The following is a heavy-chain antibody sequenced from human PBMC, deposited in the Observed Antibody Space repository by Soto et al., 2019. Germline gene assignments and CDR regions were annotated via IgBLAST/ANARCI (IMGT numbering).Heavy chain of an antibody. J-gene: IGHJ6*02. V-gene: IGHV1-18*04. CDR3: ARDPLADRVTPYYYYGMGV. Sequence: ASVKVSCKASGYTFTSYGISWVRQAPGQGLEWMGWISVYNGNTNYAQKLQDRVTMTTDTSTSTAYMELRSLRSDDTAVYYCARDPLADRVTPYYYYGMGVWGQGTTVTVSS. CDR1: GYTFTSYG. D-gene: IGHD2-21*02. CDR2: ISVYNGNT.